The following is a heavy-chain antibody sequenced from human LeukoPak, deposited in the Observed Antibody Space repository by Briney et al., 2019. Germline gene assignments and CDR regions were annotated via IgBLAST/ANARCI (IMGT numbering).Heavy chain of an antibody. CDR1: GFTFSSYA. Sequence: GGSLRLSCAASGFTFSSYAMSWVRQAPGKGLEWVSAITGSGGSTYYADSVKGRFTISRDNAKNSLYLQMNSLRAEDTAVYYCARDQYGSGDGYYMDVWGKGTTVTISS. D-gene: IGHD3-10*01. J-gene: IGHJ6*03. CDR3: ARDQYGSGDGYYMDV. V-gene: IGHV3-23*01. CDR2: ITGSGGST.